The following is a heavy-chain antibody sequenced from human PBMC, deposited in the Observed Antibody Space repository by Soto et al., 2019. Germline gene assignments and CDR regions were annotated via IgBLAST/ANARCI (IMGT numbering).Heavy chain of an antibody. Sequence: SETLSLTCAVYGGSFSGYYWSWIRQPPGKGLEWIGEINHSGSTNYNPSLKSRVTISVDTSKNQFSLKLSSVTAADTAVYYCAKVTPMYYYYGMDVWGQGTTVTVSS. J-gene: IGHJ6*02. V-gene: IGHV4-34*01. D-gene: IGHD2-21*02. CDR2: INHSGST. CDR1: GGSFSGYY. CDR3: AKVTPMYYYYGMDV.